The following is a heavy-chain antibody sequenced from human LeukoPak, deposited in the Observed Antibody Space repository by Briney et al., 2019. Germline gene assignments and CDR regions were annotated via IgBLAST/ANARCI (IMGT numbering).Heavy chain of an antibody. J-gene: IGHJ4*02. V-gene: IGHV1-69*13. CDR3: ARWKRSGYYFDY. D-gene: IGHD3-22*01. CDR1: GGTFSSYA. CDR2: IIPIFGTA. Sequence: ASVKVSCKASGGTFSSYAISWVRQAPGQGLEWMGGIIPIFGTANYAQKFQGRVTITADESTSTAYMELSSLRSEDTAVYYCARWKRSGYYFDYWGQGTLVTVSS.